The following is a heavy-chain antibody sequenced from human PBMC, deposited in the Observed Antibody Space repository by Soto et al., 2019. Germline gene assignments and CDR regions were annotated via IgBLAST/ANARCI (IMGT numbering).Heavy chain of an antibody. CDR3: ASRTYAMDV. V-gene: IGHV4-4*02. CDR1: GGSISSSNW. Sequence: QVPLQESGPGLVKPSGTLSLTCAVSGGSISSSNWWGWVRPPPWKGLAWIGEIFHNGNTYSNPSLTGRVTMSVDKSKNQFSLNLNSVTAADTAVYYCASRTYAMDVWGQGTTVTVSS. CDR2: IFHNGNT. J-gene: IGHJ6*02.